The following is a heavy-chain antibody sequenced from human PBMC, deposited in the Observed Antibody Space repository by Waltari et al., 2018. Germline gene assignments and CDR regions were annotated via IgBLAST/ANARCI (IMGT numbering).Heavy chain of an antibody. CDR2: INPSGGST. V-gene: IGHV1-46*01. CDR1: GYTFTSYY. CDR3: ARAMRSGAATVYFDY. J-gene: IGHJ4*02. D-gene: IGHD3-10*01. Sequence: ASGYTFTSYYMHWVRQAPGQGLEWMGIINPSGGSTSYAQKFQGRVTMTRDTSTSTVYMELSSLRSEDTAVYYCARAMRSGAATVYFDYWGQGTLVTVSS.